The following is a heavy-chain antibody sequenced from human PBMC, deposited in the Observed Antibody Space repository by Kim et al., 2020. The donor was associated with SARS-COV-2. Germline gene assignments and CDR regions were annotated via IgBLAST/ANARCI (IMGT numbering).Heavy chain of an antibody. J-gene: IGHJ4*02. Sequence: SVKSRITINPDTSKNQFSLQLNSVTPEDTAVYYCARTSSSGWYLGAGFDYWGQGTLVTVSS. CDR3: ARTSSSGWYLGAGFDY. D-gene: IGHD6-19*01. V-gene: IGHV6-1*01.